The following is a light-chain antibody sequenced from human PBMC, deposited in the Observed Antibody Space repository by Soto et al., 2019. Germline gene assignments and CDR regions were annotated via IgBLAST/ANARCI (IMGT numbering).Light chain of an antibody. CDR1: QSVTTNY. CDR3: QQCSHSPLT. J-gene: IGKJ4*01. Sequence: EIVLTQSPGTLSLSPGERATLSCRASQSVTTNYLAWYQQKPGQAPRLLIHDASIRATGIPDRFSGSGSGTDFTLTISRLEPEDFAVYYCQQCSHSPLTFGGGTKVEIK. V-gene: IGKV3-20*01. CDR2: DAS.